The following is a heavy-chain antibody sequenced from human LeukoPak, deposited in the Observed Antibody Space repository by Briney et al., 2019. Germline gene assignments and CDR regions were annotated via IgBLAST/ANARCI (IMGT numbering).Heavy chain of an antibody. CDR2: ISSSGSTI. V-gene: IGHV3-48*03. D-gene: IGHD6-19*01. Sequence: GGSLRLSCAASGFTFSSYEMNWVRQAPGKGLEWVSYISSSGSTIYYADSVKGRLTISRDNAKNSLYLQMNSLRAEDTAVYYCARDRGQRLAQYEKFDYWGEATLVTVSS. J-gene: IGHJ4*02. CDR1: GFTFSSYE. CDR3: ARDRGQRLAQYEKFDY.